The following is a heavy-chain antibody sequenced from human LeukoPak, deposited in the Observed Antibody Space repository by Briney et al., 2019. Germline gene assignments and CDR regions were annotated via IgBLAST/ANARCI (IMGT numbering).Heavy chain of an antibody. CDR3: ARGLYSYGYSYAFDI. D-gene: IGHD5-18*01. CDR2: ISSNGGST. CDR1: GFTFSSYA. V-gene: IGHV3-64*01. J-gene: IGHJ3*02. Sequence: GGSLRLSCAASGFTFSSYAMHWVRQAPGKGLEYVSAISSNGGSTYYANSVKGRFTISRDNSKNTLYLQMGSLRAEDMAVYYCARGLYSYGYSYAFDIWGQGTMVTVSS.